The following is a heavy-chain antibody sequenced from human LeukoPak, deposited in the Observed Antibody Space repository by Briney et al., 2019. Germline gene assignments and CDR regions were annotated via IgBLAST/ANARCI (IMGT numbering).Heavy chain of an antibody. V-gene: IGHV3-33*03. Sequence: SVKGRFTISRDHSQNTLYLQMNSLRVEDTAVYYCAKDLEGANPRGWDYWGQGTLVTVSS. J-gene: IGHJ4*02. CDR3: AKDLEGANPRGWDY. D-gene: IGHD1-26*01.